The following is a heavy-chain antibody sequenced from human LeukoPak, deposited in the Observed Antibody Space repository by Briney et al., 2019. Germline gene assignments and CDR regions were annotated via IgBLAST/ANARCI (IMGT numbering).Heavy chain of an antibody. Sequence: GASVKVSCKASVGTFSSYAISWVRQAPGQGLEWMGGIIPIFGTANYAHKFRGRVTITADESTSTADMELSSLRSEDTAVYYCARWGHDYSKSGGGGYYYYMDVWGKGTTVPVSS. D-gene: IGHD4-11*01. CDR3: ARWGHDYSKSGGGGYYYYMDV. J-gene: IGHJ6*03. CDR1: VGTFSSYA. CDR2: IIPIFGTA. V-gene: IGHV1-69*13.